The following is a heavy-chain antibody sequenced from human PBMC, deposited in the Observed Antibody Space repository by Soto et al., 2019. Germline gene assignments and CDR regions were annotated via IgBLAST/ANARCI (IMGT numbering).Heavy chain of an antibody. Sequence: PSETLSLTCAVSGGSISSSNWWSWVRQPPGKGLEWIGEIYHSGSTNYNPSLKSRVAISRDNSKNTLYLQMNSLRAEDTAVYYCATFIFCSSTSCYGREGGYWGQGTLVTVSS. D-gene: IGHD2-2*01. J-gene: IGHJ4*02. V-gene: IGHV4-4*02. CDR3: ATFIFCSSTSCYGREGGY. CDR2: IYHSGST. CDR1: GGSISSSNW.